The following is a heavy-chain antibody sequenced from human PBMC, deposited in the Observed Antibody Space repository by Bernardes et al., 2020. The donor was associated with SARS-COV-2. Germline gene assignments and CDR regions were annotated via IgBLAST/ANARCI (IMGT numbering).Heavy chain of an antibody. CDR1: GFTFSSYS. J-gene: IGHJ4*02. CDR2: ISSSSSTI. D-gene: IGHD2-15*01. CDR3: ARDWVYCSGGSCYLDY. Sequence: GSLRLSCAASGFTFSSYSMNWVRQAPGKGLEWVSYISSSSSTIYYADSVKGRFTISRDNAKNSLYLQMNSLRAEDTAVYYCARDWVYCSGGSCYLDYWGQGTLVTVSS. V-gene: IGHV3-48*01.